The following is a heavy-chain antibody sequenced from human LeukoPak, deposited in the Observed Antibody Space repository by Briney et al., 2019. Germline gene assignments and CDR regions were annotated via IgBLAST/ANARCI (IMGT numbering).Heavy chain of an antibody. CDR3: AKDLVGSYRPSGAFDI. CDR1: GFTFSSYG. Sequence: SGGSLRLSCAASGFTFSSYGMSWVRQAPGKGLEWVSAISGSGGSTYYADSVKGRFTISRDNSKNTLYLQMNSLRAEDTAVYYCAKDLVGSYRPSGAFDIWGQGTMVTVSS. D-gene: IGHD1-26*01. V-gene: IGHV3-23*01. CDR2: ISGSGGST. J-gene: IGHJ3*02.